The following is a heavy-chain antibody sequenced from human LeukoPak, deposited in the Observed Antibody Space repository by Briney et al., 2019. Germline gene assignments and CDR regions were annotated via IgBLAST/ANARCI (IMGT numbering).Heavy chain of an antibody. J-gene: IGHJ6*02. CDR2: IFHSGDT. CDR3: AREKVHDYYGSGFYGTDV. Sequence: SQTLSLTCAVSGGSISSGSYSWSWIRQPPGKGLEWIGDIFHSGDTSYNASLKSRVTISIDRSKNQVSLKVTSVTAADTAVYYCAREKVHDYYGSGFYGTDVWGQGTTVTVSS. CDR1: GGSISSGSYS. D-gene: IGHD3-10*01. V-gene: IGHV4-30-2*01.